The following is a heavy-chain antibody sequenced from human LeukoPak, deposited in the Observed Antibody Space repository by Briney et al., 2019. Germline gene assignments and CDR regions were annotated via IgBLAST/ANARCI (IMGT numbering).Heavy chain of an antibody. CDR3: ARGWATVTTLVDY. CDR2: INAGNGNT. J-gene: IGHJ4*02. Sequence: ASVTVSCTASGGTFTSYAMHWVRQAPGQRLEWMGWINAGNGNTKYSQKFQGRVTITRDTSASTAYMELSSLRSEDTAVYYCARGWATVTTLVDYWGQGTLVTVSS. V-gene: IGHV1-3*01. CDR1: GGTFTSYA. D-gene: IGHD4-11*01.